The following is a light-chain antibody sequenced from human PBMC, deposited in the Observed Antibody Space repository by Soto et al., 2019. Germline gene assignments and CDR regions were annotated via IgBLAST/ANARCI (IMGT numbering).Light chain of an antibody. J-gene: IGLJ2*01. CDR3: CSYGGRILVI. CDR1: SSDVGSHNL. Sequence: QSALTQPASVSGSPGQSITISCTGTSSDVGSHNLVSWYQQYPGKAPRLLIYAVSNRPSGVSDRFSGSKSGNTASLTISGLQAEDEAHYYCCSYGGRILVIFGEGTKLTVL. V-gene: IGLV2-23*02. CDR2: AVS.